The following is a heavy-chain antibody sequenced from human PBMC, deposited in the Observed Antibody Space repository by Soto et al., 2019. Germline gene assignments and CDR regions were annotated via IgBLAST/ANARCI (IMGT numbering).Heavy chain of an antibody. D-gene: IGHD3-3*01. J-gene: IGHJ6*02. CDR3: ARDKGPDNYDFWSGSTSYYYYGMDV. CDR2: IGKSGYPI. CDR1: GFIFSDYE. V-gene: IGHV3-48*03. Sequence: GGSLRLSCAASGFIFSDYEMNWVRQAPGKGLEWVSFIGKSGYPIYYTDSVKGRFTMSRDNAKYSLTLQMNSLRAEDTAVYYCARDKGPDNYDFWSGSTSYYYYGMDVWGQGTTVTVSS.